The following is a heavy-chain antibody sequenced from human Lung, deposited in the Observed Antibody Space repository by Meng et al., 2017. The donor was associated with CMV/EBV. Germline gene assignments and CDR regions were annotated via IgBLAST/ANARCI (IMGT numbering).Heavy chain of an antibody. J-gene: IGHJ4*02. D-gene: IGHD1-26*01. CDR1: GFTFNTHG. CDR3: ARGLVGASGVF. Sequence: SLKISCAASGFTFNTHGIHWVRQAPGKGLEWVALISYDGNSQYYADSVKGRFTVSRDNLQMNSLRPEDTAIYYCARGLVGASGVFWGQGTRVTVPS. CDR2: ISYDGNSQ. V-gene: IGHV3-30-3*01.